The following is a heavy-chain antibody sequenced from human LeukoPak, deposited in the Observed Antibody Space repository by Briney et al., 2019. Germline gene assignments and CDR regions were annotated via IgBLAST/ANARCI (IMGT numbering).Heavy chain of an antibody. CDR1: GFTFGSYA. CDR2: ITASGAAP. V-gene: IGHV3-23*01. Sequence: PGGSLRLSCAASGFTFGSYAMSWVRQAPGKGLEWVSSITASGAAPSYADSVKGRFTISRDNSKSMLYLQMNSLRAEDTALYYCAKGGALFAVASYFDYWGQGTLVTVSS. CDR3: AKGGALFAVASYFDY. J-gene: IGHJ4*02. D-gene: IGHD6-19*01.